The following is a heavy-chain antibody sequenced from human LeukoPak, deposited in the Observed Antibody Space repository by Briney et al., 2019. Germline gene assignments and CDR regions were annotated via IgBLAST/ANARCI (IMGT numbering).Heavy chain of an antibody. CDR3: ARQWLGPFDY. CDR1: GYSISSGYY. Sequence: PSETLSLTYAVSGYSISSGYYWGWIRQPPGKGLEWIGSIYHSGSTYYNPSLKSRVTISVDTSKNQFSLKLSSVTAADTAVYYCARQWLGPFDYWGQGTLVTVSS. V-gene: IGHV4-38-2*01. J-gene: IGHJ4*02. D-gene: IGHD6-19*01. CDR2: IYHSGST.